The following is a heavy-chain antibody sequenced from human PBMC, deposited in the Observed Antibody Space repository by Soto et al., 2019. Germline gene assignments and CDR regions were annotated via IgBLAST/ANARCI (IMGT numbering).Heavy chain of an antibody. Sequence: GGSLRLSCAASGFTFDDYAMHWVRQAPGKGLEWVSGISWNSGSIGYADSVKCRFTISRDNAKNSLYLQMNSLRAEDTALYYCAKDMGYSSSWYAFDIWGQGTMVTVSS. CDR2: ISWNSGSI. V-gene: IGHV3-9*01. CDR1: GFTFDDYA. CDR3: AKDMGYSSSWYAFDI. J-gene: IGHJ3*02. D-gene: IGHD6-13*01.